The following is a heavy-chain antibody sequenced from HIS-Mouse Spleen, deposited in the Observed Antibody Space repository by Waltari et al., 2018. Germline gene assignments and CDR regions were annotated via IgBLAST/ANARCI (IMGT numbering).Heavy chain of an antibody. CDR1: GYTFTGDS. Sequence: QVQLVQSGAEVKKPGASVKVSCKASGYTFTGDSMHRVRQAPGQGLEWMGWINPNSGGTNYAQKFQGRVTMTRDTSISTAYMELSRLRSDDTAVYYCARSPSGSSWYDYWGQGTLVTVSS. V-gene: IGHV1-2*02. CDR2: INPNSGGT. D-gene: IGHD6-13*01. CDR3: ARSPSGSSWYDY. J-gene: IGHJ4*02.